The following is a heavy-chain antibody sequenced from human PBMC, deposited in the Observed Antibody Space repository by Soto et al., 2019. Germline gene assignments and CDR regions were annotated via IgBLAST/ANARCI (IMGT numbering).Heavy chain of an antibody. CDR2: IYYSGST. V-gene: IGHV4-61*01. CDR1: GGSVSSGSYY. J-gene: IGHJ3*02. Sequence: SETLSLTCTVSGGSVSSGSYYWSWIRQPPGKGLEWIGYIYYSGSTNYNPSLKSRVTISVDTSKNQFSLKLSSVTAADTAVYYCARRSPRKKPPGHAFDIWGQGTMVTVSS. CDR3: ARRSPRKKPPGHAFDI.